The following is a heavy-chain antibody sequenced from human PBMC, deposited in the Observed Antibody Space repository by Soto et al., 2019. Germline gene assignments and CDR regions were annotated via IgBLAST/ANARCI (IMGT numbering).Heavy chain of an antibody. D-gene: IGHD1-1*01. CDR1: GFTFSSYE. J-gene: IGHJ6*02. V-gene: IGHV3-48*03. CDR3: ARETGTAAVSYYYYGMDV. Sequence: GGSLRLSCAACGFTFSSYEMNWVRQAPGKXLEWVSYISSSGSTIYYADSVKGRFTISRDNAKNSLYLQMNSLRAEDTAVYYCARETGTAAVSYYYYGMDVWGQGTTVTVSS. CDR2: ISSSGSTI.